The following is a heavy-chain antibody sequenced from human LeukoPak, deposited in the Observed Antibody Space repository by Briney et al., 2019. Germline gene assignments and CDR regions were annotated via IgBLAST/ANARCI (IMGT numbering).Heavy chain of an antibody. CDR3: ARGTYSSGWYPDYFDY. CDR2: IKQDGSDK. D-gene: IGHD6-19*01. J-gene: IGHJ4*02. CDR1: GFTFSDYL. V-gene: IGHV3-7*03. Sequence: GGSLRLSCVASGFTFSDYLMSWVRQAPGKGLEWVANIKQDGSDKYYADSMRGRFTISRDNAKDSLYLQMNSLRAEDTAVYFCARGTYSSGWYPDYFDYWGQGTLVTVSS.